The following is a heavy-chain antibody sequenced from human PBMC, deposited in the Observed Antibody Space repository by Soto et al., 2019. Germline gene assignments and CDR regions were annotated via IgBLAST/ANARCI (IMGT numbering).Heavy chain of an antibody. J-gene: IGHJ5*02. V-gene: IGHV1-18*04. Sequence: ASVKVSCKASGYTFTSDGIVWVRQAPAQGLEWIGWISAYNGNTNYAQKLQGRVTMTTDTSTSTAYMELRSLRSDDTAVYYCARDRRRGFIVVVPAAIHNWFDPWGQGTLVTVSS. CDR2: ISAYNGNT. CDR3: ARDRRRGFIVVVPAAIHNWFDP. D-gene: IGHD2-2*01. CDR1: GYTFTSDG.